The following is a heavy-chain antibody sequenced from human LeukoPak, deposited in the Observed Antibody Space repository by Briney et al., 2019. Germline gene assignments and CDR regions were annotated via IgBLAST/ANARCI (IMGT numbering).Heavy chain of an antibody. V-gene: IGHV4-39*01. CDR3: ARHRSLQDWLDP. CDR1: GDSISSNSYL. CDR2: IYDSGNT. J-gene: IGHJ5*02. Sequence: SETLSLTCTVSGDSISSNSYLWAWIRQPPGKGLEWIGNIYDSGNTSYNPSLKTRLTISADTSKNQFFLKLSSVTAADTAVYYCARHRSLQDWLDPWGQGTLVTVSS.